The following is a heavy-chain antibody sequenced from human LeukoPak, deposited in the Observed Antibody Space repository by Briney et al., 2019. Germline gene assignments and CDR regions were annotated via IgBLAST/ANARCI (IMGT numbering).Heavy chain of an antibody. J-gene: IGHJ6*02. V-gene: IGHV1-8*01. CDR2: MNPNSGNT. D-gene: IGHD3-22*01. CDR3: ARVRYYYDSSGYYGPYGMDV. CDR1: GYTFTSYD. Sequence: ASVKVSCKASGYTFTSYDINWVRQATGQGLEWMGWMNPNSGNTGYAQKFQGRVTMTRNTSISTAYMELSSLRSEDTAVYYCARVRYYYDSSGYYGPYGMDVWGQGTTVTVSS.